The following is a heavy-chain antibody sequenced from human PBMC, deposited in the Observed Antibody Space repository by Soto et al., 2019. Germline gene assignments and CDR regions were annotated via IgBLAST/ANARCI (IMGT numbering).Heavy chain of an antibody. J-gene: IGHJ4*02. CDR1: GASISSGGSY. V-gene: IGHV4-31*03. CDR3: ARAPETPPIFGVVRPYFFDY. D-gene: IGHD3-3*01. Sequence: QVQLQESGPGLVKPSQTLSLTCTVSGASISSGGSYWSWIRQRPGKGLEWIGYIFYRGSFYYTPSLKDRVMIYPDTSKNQFSLRLTSVTAADTAVYYCARAPETPPIFGVVRPYFFDYWGQGTLVTVSS. CDR2: IFYRGSF.